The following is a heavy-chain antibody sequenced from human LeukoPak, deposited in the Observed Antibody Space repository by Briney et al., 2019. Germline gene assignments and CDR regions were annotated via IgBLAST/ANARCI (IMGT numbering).Heavy chain of an antibody. V-gene: IGHV3-43*01. J-gene: IGHJ4*02. CDR2: ISRDGGST. CDR1: GLTSDDYT. Sequence: GGSLRLSCAASGLTSDDYTMHWVRQAPGKGLEWVSLISRDGGSTYYADSVKGRFTISRDNSKNSLYLQMNSLRTEDTALYYCAKDIGIAVAGTGNFDYWGQGTLVTVSS. CDR3: AKDIGIAVAGTGNFDY. D-gene: IGHD6-19*01.